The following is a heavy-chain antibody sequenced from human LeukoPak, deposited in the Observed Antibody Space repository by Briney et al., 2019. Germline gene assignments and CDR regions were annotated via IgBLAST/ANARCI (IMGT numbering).Heavy chain of an antibody. CDR2: TYYRSKWYN. D-gene: IGHD4-23*01. CDR3: KGSTYGSNSPADP. Sequence: SQTLSLTCAISGDSVSSNSAAWNWIRQSPSRGLEWLGRTYYRSKWYNDYAVSVKSRITINPDTSKNQLSLQLNSVTPEDTAVYYCKGSTYGSNSPADPWGQGILVNVSS. V-gene: IGHV6-1*01. CDR1: GDSVSSNSAA. J-gene: IGHJ5*02.